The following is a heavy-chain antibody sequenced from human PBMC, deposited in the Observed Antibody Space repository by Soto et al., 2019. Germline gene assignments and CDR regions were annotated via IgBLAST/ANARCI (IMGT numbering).Heavy chain of an antibody. CDR3: ARDQLSASSSYYYYGMDV. V-gene: IGHV1-69*10. D-gene: IGHD6-6*01. Sequence: ASVKVSCKASGGTFSSYAISWVRQAPGQGLEWMGGIIPILGIANYEQKFQGGVTITADKSTSTAYMELSSLRSEDTAVYYCARDQLSASSSYYYYGMDVWGQGTTVTVSS. CDR1: GGTFSSYA. J-gene: IGHJ6*02. CDR2: IIPILGIA.